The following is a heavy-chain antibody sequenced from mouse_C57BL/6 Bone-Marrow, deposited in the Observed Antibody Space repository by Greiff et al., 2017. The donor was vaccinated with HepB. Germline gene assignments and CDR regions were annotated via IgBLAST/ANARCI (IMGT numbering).Heavy chain of an antibody. CDR3: AREGDYDFYAMDY. V-gene: IGHV2-6*01. D-gene: IGHD1-1*02. CDR2: IWGVGST. J-gene: IGHJ4*01. CDR1: GFSLTSYG. Sequence: QVQLKQSGPGLVAPSQSLSITCTVSGFSLTSYGVDWVRQSPGKGLEWLGVIWGVGSTNYNSALKSRLSISKDNSKSQVFLKMNSLQTDDTAMYYCAREGDYDFYAMDYWGQGTSVTVSS.